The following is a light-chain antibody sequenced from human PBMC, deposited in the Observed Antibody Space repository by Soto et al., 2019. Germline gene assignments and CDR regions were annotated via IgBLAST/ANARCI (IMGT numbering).Light chain of an antibody. CDR2: DVS. V-gene: IGLV2-14*03. J-gene: IGLJ1*01. CDR1: SSDGGGYNY. Sequence: QSALTQPASVSGSPGQSITISCTGTSSDGGGYNYVSWYQQYPGKAPKLMIYDVSNRPSGVSSRFSGSKSGNTASLSISGLQAEDEADYYCSSYTSSSTYVFGTGTKVTVL. CDR3: SSYTSSSTYV.